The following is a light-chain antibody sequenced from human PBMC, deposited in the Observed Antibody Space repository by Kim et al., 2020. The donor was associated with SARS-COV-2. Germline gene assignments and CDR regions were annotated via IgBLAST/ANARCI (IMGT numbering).Light chain of an antibody. V-gene: IGKV3-15*01. CDR1: QSVNDN. J-gene: IGKJ4*01. CDR2: GAS. CDR3: QQYNDWPPHT. Sequence: SPGERATLSCRASQSVNDNLAWYQQRPGQAPRLLIYGASTPATGVPARFSGSGSGTDFTLTISSLQSEDFALYYCQQYNDWPPHTFGGGTKVDIK.